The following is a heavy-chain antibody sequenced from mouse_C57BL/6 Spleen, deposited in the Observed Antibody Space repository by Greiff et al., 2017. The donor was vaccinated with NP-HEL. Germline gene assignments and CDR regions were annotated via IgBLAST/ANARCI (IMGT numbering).Heavy chain of an antibody. Sequence: DVQLQESGPGLVKPSQSLSLTCSVTGYSITSGYYWNWIRQFPGNKLEWMGYISYDGSNNYNPSLKNRISITRDTSKNQFFLKLNSVTTEDTATYYCARGLYYDYDEGFAYWGQGTLVTVSA. J-gene: IGHJ3*01. V-gene: IGHV3-6*01. D-gene: IGHD2-4*01. CDR2: ISYDGSN. CDR1: GYSITSGYY. CDR3: ARGLYYDYDEGFAY.